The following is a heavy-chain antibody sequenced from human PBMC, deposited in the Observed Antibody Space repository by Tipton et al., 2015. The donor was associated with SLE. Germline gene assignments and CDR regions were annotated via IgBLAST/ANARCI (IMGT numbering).Heavy chain of an antibody. D-gene: IGHD3-16*01. V-gene: IGHV1-46*01. CDR2: INPSGGST. J-gene: IGHJ4*02. CDR1: GYPFTNYD. Sequence: QSGAEVKKPGASVKVSCRTSGYPFTNYDINWVRQAAGQGLEWMGIINPSGGSTSYAQKFQGRVTMTRDTSTSTVYMELSSLRSEDTAVYYCARGFWGSRPYYFDYWGQGTLVTVSS. CDR3: ARGFWGSRPYYFDY.